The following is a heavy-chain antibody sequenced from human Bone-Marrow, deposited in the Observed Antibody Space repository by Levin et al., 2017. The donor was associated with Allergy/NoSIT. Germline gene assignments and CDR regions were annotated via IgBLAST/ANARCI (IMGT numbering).Heavy chain of an antibody. D-gene: IGHD2-2*01. Sequence: PRASVKVSCKASGYTFSSYGISWVRQAPGQGLEWMGWVSAYNGNTNYAPKFHGRVTMTTDTSTSTAYMELRSLRSDDTAVYYCAREPAHCGSLSCSDEYFQFWGQGTLVTVSS. CDR3: AREPAHCGSLSCSDEYFQF. CDR1: GYTFSSYG. J-gene: IGHJ1*01. V-gene: IGHV1-18*01. CDR2: VSAYNGNT.